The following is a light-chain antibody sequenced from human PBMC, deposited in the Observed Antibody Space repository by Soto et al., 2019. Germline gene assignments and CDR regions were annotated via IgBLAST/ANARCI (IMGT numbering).Light chain of an antibody. V-gene: IGKV3-20*01. J-gene: IGKJ4*01. CDR2: GAS. Sequence: EIVLTQSPGTLSLSPGERATLSCRASQSVSSSYLAWYQQKPGQAPRLLVYGASSRATGIPDRFSGSGSGTDFTLPISRLEPEDFAVYYCQQYGSPRFGGGTKVDTK. CDR1: QSVSSSY. CDR3: QQYGSPR.